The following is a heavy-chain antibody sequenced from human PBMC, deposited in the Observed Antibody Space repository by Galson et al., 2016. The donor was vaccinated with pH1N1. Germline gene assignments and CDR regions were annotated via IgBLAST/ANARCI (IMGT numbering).Heavy chain of an antibody. J-gene: IGHJ4*02. D-gene: IGHD1-26*01. CDR2: VDPANGGA. V-gene: IGHV1-46*01. CDR1: GYTFTRYY. CDR3: TRDLGRLRDY. Sequence: SVKVSCKASGYTFTRYYFHWVRQAPGQGLEWIGVVDPANGGATYAQKFQARLIMTRDTSTSTVYMDLSSLKAEDTAVYYCTRDLGRLRDYWGQGTLVTVSS.